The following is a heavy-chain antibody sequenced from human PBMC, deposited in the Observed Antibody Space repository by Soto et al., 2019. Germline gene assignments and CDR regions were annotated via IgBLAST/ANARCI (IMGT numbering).Heavy chain of an antibody. CDR1: GYTFTSYG. Sequence: GASVKVSCKASGYTFTSYGISWVRQAPGQGLEWMGWISAYNGNTNYAQKLQGRVTMTTDTSTSTAYMELRSLRSDDTAVYYCARGERITMIVVDYYYYYGMDVWGQGTTVTVSS. CDR3: ARGERITMIVVDYYYYYGMDV. V-gene: IGHV1-18*04. J-gene: IGHJ6*02. D-gene: IGHD3-22*01. CDR2: ISAYNGNT.